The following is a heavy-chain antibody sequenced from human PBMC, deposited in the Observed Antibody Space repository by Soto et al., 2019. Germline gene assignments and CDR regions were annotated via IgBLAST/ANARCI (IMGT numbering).Heavy chain of an antibody. CDR3: ARRSVTTVSWFDP. D-gene: IGHD4-17*01. V-gene: IGHV4-39*01. CDR2: IYYSGST. J-gene: IGHJ5*02. CDR1: GGSISSSSYY. Sequence: PSETLSLTCTVSGGSISSSSYYWGWIRQPPGKGLEWIGSIYYSGSTYYNPSLKSRVTISVDTSKNQFSLKLCSVTAADTAVYYCARRSVTTVSWFDPWGQGTLVTVSS.